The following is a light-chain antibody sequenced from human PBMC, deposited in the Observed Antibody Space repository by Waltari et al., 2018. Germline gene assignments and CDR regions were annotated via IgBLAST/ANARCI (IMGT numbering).Light chain of an antibody. CDR2: GKN. V-gene: IGLV3-19*01. J-gene: IGLJ2*01. CDR3: SSRDSSASHVL. Sequence: SELHQDPALSVALGQPVRVTCPGPRIRYPYESGSQQKSGQAPILVLFGKNKRPSGIPDRFSGYNSETTTSLTITGAQAEDEADYYCSSRDSSASHVLFAGGTKLTVL. CDR1: RIRYPY.